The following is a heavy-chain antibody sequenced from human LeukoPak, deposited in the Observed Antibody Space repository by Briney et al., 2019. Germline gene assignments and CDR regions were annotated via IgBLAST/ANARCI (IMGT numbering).Heavy chain of an antibody. CDR2: IS. D-gene: IGHD1-7*01. CDR3: AKAAGSELTDYFDY. J-gene: IGHJ4*02. V-gene: IGHV3-23*01. CDR1: GFTFSSYA. Sequence: GGSLRLSCTASGFTFSSYAMSWVRQAPGKGLEWVSDISGRFSISRDNPKNTLYLQMNSLRAEDTAVYYCAKAAGSELTDYFDYWGQGTLATVSS.